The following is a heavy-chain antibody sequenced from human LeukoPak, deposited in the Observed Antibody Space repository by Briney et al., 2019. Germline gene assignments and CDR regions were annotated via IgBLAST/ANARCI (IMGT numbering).Heavy chain of an antibody. Sequence: EPGGSLRLSCTASGFTFGDYAMSWFRQAPGKGLEWVGFIRSKAYGGTTEYAASVKGRFTISRDYSKSIAYLHMKSLKTEDTAVYYCTRDRLGYSYGSPFDYWGQGTLVTVFS. V-gene: IGHV3-49*03. D-gene: IGHD5-18*01. CDR1: GFTFGDYA. J-gene: IGHJ4*02. CDR3: TRDRLGYSYGSPFDY. CDR2: IRSKAYGGTT.